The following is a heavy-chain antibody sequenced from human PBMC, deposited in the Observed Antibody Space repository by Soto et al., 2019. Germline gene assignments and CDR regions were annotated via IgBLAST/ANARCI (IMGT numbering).Heavy chain of an antibody. J-gene: IGHJ5*02. CDR3: AKLRVDDYITGRWFAP. Sequence: QVQLQESGPGLVKPSETLSLTCTVSGGSISSYYWSWIRQPPGKGLEWIGYIYYSGSTNYNPSLKSRVTISVDTPKNQFSLKLSSVTAADTAVYYCAKLRVDDYITGRWFAPWGQGSLVTVSS. D-gene: IGHD3-16*01. CDR2: IYYSGST. V-gene: IGHV4-59*01. CDR1: GGSISSYY.